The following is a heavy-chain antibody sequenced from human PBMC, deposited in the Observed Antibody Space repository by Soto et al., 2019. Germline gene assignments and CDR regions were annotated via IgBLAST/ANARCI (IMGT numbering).Heavy chain of an antibody. J-gene: IGHJ3*02. Sequence: PGGSLRLSCAASGFTFSAYGMHWVRQAPGKGLEWVAVIWSDGNNKYYADSVKGRFTISRDNSKKTLYLQMDSLRAEDTAVYYCARSAVVGATDAFDIWGQGTMVTVSS. CDR1: GFTFSAYG. CDR2: IWSDGNNK. CDR3: ARSAVVGATDAFDI. V-gene: IGHV3-33*08. D-gene: IGHD2-15*01.